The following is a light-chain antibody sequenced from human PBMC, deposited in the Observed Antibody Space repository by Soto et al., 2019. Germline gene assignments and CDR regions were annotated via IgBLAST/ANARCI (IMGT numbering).Light chain of an antibody. CDR3: QQYKSYWT. J-gene: IGKJ1*01. CDR1: QSISSW. V-gene: IGKV1-5*01. CDR2: DAT. Sequence: DIQMTQSPSTLSASVGDRVTITCRASQSISSWLAWYQQKPGKAPKLLIYDATSLESGVPSRFSGSGSGTEFHPTLSSLQPDDFATYYCQQYKSYWTFGQGTKVEIK.